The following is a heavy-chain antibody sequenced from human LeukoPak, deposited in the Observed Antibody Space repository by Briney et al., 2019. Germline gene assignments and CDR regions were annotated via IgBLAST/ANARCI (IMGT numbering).Heavy chain of an antibody. D-gene: IGHD3-10*01. J-gene: IGHJ3*02. CDR1: GFTFSSYG. V-gene: IGHV3-30*18. CDR3: AKEGDYYGSGSYRDGFDI. CDR2: ISYDGSNK. Sequence: PGRSLRLSCAASGFTFSSYGMHWVRQAPGKGLEWVAVISYDGSNKYYADSVKGRFTISRDNSKNTLYLQMNSLRPEDTAVYYCAKEGDYYGSGSYRDGFDIWGQGTRATVSS.